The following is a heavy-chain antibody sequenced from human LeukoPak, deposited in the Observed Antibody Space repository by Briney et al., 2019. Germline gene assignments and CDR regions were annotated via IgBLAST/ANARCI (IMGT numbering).Heavy chain of an antibody. D-gene: IGHD1-26*01. J-gene: IGHJ4*02. V-gene: IGHV4-4*07. CDR1: GGSINNYY. Sequence: QPSETLSLTWTVSGGSINNYYWSWIRQPAGKGLEWIGRIYTTGSTNYNPSLKSRITMSVDTSKNQFSLKLSSVTAADTAVYYCAKSGGYGLIDYWGQGTLVTVSS. CDR2: IYTTGST. CDR3: AKSGGYGLIDY.